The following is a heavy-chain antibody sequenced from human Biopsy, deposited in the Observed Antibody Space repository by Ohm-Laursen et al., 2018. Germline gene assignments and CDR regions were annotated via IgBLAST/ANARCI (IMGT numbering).Heavy chain of an antibody. Sequence: SETLSLTRTVSGGSISNNNYYWGWIRQPPGKGLEWIGSIFYRGSTHYKPSLKSRVNMSVDTSKNQFSLKLNSVTAADTAVYYCARDYDTSGYYYVSWGQGTLVTVSS. V-gene: IGHV4-39*01. D-gene: IGHD3-22*01. J-gene: IGHJ5*02. CDR1: GGSISNNNYY. CDR3: ARDYDTSGYYYVS. CDR2: IFYRGST.